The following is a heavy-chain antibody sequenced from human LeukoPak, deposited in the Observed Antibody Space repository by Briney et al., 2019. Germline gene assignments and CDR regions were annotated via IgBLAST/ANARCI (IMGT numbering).Heavy chain of an antibody. J-gene: IGHJ4*02. D-gene: IGHD7-27*01. Sequence: GGSLRLSCAASGFTVSSNYMSWVRQAPGKGLEWVSIIYSGGSTYYADSVKGRFTISRDNSKNTLYLQMNRLRAEDTAVYYCARANWGHPMFYIDYWGQGTLVTVSS. CDR1: GFTVSSNY. V-gene: IGHV3-66*01. CDR2: IYSGGST. CDR3: ARANWGHPMFYIDY.